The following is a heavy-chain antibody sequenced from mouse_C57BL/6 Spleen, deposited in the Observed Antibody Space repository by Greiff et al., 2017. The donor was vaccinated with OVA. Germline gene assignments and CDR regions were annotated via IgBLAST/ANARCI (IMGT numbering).Heavy chain of an antibody. V-gene: IGHV1-15*01. CDR3: TSPFYYDYDGFAY. CDR1: GYTFTDYE. CDR2: IDPETGGT. Sequence: QVQLQQSGAELVRPGASVTLSCKASGYTFTDYEIHWVKQTPVHGLEWIGAIDPETGGTAYNQKFKGKAILTADKSSSTAYMELRSLTSEDSAVYYCTSPFYYDYDGFAYWGQGTLVTVSA. D-gene: IGHD2-4*01. J-gene: IGHJ3*01.